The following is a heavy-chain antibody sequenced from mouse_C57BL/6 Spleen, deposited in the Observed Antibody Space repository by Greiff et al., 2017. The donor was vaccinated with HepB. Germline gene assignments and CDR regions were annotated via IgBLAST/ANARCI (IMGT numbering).Heavy chain of an antibody. CDR1: GFTFSDYG. V-gene: IGHV5-17*01. CDR3: ARGLGSSSLAY. J-gene: IGHJ3*01. Sequence: EVQLVESGGGLVKPGGSLKLSCAASGFTFSDYGMHWVRQAPEKGLEWVAYISSGSSTIYYADTVKGRFTISRDNAKNTLFLQMTSLRSEDTAMYYCARGLGSSSLAYWGQGTLVTVSA. D-gene: IGHD1-1*01. CDR2: ISSGSSTI.